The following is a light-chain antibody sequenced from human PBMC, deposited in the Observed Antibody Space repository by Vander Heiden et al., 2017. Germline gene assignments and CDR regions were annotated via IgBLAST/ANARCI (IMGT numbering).Light chain of an antibody. J-gene: IGKJ2*01. CDR2: DAS. CDR1: QSVSSY. CDR3: QQRSNWPPKYT. Sequence: EIVLTQSPATLSLSPGERATLSCRASQSVSSYLAWYQQKPGQAPRLLIYDASNRATGIQARFSGSGDGTDFTLTISSLEPEDFAVYYCQQRSNWPPKYTFGQGTKLEIK. V-gene: IGKV3-11*01.